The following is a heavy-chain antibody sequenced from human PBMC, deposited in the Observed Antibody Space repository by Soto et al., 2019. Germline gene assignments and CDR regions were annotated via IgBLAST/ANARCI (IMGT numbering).Heavy chain of an antibody. J-gene: IGHJ5*02. D-gene: IGHD4-17*01. CDR2: IIPMFRSP. CDR3: AREGGHNYGLGRRQPIEP. V-gene: IGHV1-69*01. Sequence: QVQLVQSGAEVKQSGSSVKVSCRASGGTFNRKTISWVRQAPGQGLEWMGGIIPMFRSPSYAQKFQGRVTTIADESTNTVYMEMRSLRSDDTAVYYCAREGGHNYGLGRRQPIEPWGQGNLVTVP. CDR1: GGTFNRKT.